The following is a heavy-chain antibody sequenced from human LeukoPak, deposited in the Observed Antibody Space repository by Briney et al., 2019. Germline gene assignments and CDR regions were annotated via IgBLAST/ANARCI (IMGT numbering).Heavy chain of an antibody. D-gene: IGHD6-13*01. J-gene: IGHJ4*02. CDR2: TYYRSKWYN. CDR1: GDSVSGNSAA. CDR3: ARDRGAPGYSSSWSFDY. V-gene: IGHV6-1*01. Sequence: SQTLSLTCAISGDSVSGNSAAWNWIRQSPSRGLEWLGRTYYRSKWYNDYAVSVKSRITINPDTSKNQFSLQLNSVTPEDTAVYYCARDRGAPGYSSSWSFDYWGQGTLVTVSS.